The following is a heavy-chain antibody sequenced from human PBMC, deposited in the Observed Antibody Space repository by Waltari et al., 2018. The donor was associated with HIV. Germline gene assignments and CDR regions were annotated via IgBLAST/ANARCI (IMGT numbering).Heavy chain of an antibody. D-gene: IGHD3-3*01. Sequence: QVQLVQSGAEIKKPRASVRVSCKASGYSFIDFDITWVRRAPGRGLEWVGWMNPDNGDAGYGHKFRGRFTLTRDTSTDTAYMEVDNLKSEDTAIYFCTKGRRGALFGDEWGQGTLVTVSS. J-gene: IGHJ4*02. CDR2: MNPDNGDA. V-gene: IGHV1-8*02. CDR3: TKGRRGALFGDE. CDR1: GYSFIDFD.